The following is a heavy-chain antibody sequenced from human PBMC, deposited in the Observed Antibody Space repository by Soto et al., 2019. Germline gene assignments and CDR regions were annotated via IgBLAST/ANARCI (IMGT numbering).Heavy chain of an antibody. J-gene: IGHJ6*02. CDR3: ASDQGHGGYSDYYSGRDV. CDR2: ISYDGSNK. V-gene: IGHV3-30-3*01. CDR1: GFTFSSYA. Sequence: GGSLRLSCAASGFTFSSYAMHWVRQAPGKGLEWVAVISYDGSNKYYADSVKGRFTISRDNSKNTLYLQMNSLRAEDTAVYYCASDQGHGGYSDYYSGRDVRGQGTTSTVS. D-gene: IGHD4-17*01.